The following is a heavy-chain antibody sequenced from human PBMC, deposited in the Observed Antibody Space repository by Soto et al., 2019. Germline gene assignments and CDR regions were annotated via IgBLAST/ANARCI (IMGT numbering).Heavy chain of an antibody. D-gene: IGHD5-18*01. CDR1: GYTFTNYA. CDR2: INVHNGNT. CDR3: ARIDGYSSGYSVDQLQAIDFFDF. Sequence: QVQLVQSGGEVKKPGASVNVSCKASGYTFTNYAITWVRQAPGQGLEWMGWINVHNGNTHYAQKFQGRVIMTIDTSTRTAYMELRSLISDDTAVYYCARIDGYSSGYSVDQLQAIDFFDFWGQGALVTVSS. J-gene: IGHJ4*02. V-gene: IGHV1-18*01.